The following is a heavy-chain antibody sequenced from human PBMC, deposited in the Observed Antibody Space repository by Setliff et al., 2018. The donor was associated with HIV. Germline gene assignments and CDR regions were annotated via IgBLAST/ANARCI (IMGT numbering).Heavy chain of an antibody. CDR1: GGSISSGSYY. J-gene: IGHJ6*02. V-gene: IGHV4-61*02. D-gene: IGHD3-10*01. CDR2: IYTSGST. Sequence: SLTCTVSGGSISSGSYYWSWIRQPAGKGLEWIGRIYTSGSTNYNPSLKSRVTISVDTSKNQFSLKLSSVTAADTAVYYCARGLHLRITMVRGEYYGMDVWGQGTTVTVS. CDR3: ARGLHLRITMVRGEYYGMDV.